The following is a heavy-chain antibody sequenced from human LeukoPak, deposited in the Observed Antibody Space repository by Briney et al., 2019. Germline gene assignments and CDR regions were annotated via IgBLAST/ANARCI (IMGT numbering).Heavy chain of an antibody. J-gene: IGHJ4*02. D-gene: IGHD6-13*01. CDR2: IFHTGST. CDR1: GYSISSGYY. V-gene: IGHV4-38-2*02. Sequence: SETLSLTCTVSGYSISSGYYWAWIRQPPGKGLEWIGSIFHTGSTYLNPSLKSRVTISVDTSKNQFSLKLNSVTAADTAVYYCARDHSSSSEDYWGQGTLVTVSS. CDR3: ARDHSSSSEDY.